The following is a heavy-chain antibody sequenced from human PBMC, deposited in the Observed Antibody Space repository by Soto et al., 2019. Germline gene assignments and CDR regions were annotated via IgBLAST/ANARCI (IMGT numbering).Heavy chain of an antibody. CDR1: GGSISSGDYY. CDR3: ARVRRDFWSGYYTLSFDY. CDR2: IYYSGST. J-gene: IGHJ4*02. Sequence: QVQLQESGPGLVKPSQTLSLTCTVSGGSISSGDYYWSWIRQPPGKGLEWIGYIYYSGSTYYNPYLKSRVTISVDTSKNQFSLKLSSVTAADTAVYYCARVRRDFWSGYYTLSFDYWGQGTLVTVSS. V-gene: IGHV4-30-4*01. D-gene: IGHD3-3*01.